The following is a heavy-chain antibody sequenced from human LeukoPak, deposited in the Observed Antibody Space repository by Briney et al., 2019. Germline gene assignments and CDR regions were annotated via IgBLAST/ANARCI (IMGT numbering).Heavy chain of an antibody. CDR1: GFTFSSYA. Sequence: PGGSLRLSCAASGFTFSSYAMHWVRQAPGKGLEWVAVISYDGSNKYYADSVKGRFTISRDNSKNTLYLQMNSRRAEDTAVYYCARELVRFLEWLPNSLDYWGQGTLVTVSS. D-gene: IGHD3-3*01. CDR2: ISYDGSNK. V-gene: IGHV3-30*04. J-gene: IGHJ4*02. CDR3: ARELVRFLEWLPNSLDY.